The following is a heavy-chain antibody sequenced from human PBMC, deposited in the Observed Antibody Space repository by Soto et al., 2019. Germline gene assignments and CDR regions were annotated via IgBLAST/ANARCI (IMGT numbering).Heavy chain of an antibody. V-gene: IGHV4-30-2*01. J-gene: IGHJ5*02. D-gene: IGHD2-2*01. CDR1: GHSISSGGYS. Sequence: TLSLTCAIPGHSISSGGYSWSWIRQPPGKGLEWIGYIYHSGSTYYNPSLKSRVTISVDRSKNQFSLKLSSVTAADTAVYYCARVPDRWGQGTLVTVS. CDR2: IYHSGST. CDR3: ARVPDR.